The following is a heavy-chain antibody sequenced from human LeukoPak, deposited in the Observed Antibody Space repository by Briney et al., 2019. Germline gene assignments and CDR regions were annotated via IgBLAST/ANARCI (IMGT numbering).Heavy chain of an antibody. CDR3: STGYCSAGSCYSLGY. J-gene: IGHJ4*02. CDR2: IKSKTDGGTT. D-gene: IGHD2-15*01. V-gene: IGHV3-15*01. CDR1: GFTFSNAW. Sequence: GGSLRLSCAASGFTFSNAWMSWVRQAPGKGLEWVGRIKSKTDGGTTDYAAPVKGRFTISRDDSKNTLFLQMNSLKTEDTAVYYCSTGYCSAGSCYSLGYWGQGTLVTASS.